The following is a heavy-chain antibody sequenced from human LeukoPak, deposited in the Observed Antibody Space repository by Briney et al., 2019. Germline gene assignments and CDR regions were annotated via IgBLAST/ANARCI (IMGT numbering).Heavy chain of an antibody. CDR3: ARGGRERYSSGWTDAFDI. V-gene: IGHV1-46*01. CDR1: GYTFTIYY. CDR2: INPSGGST. J-gene: IGHJ3*02. D-gene: IGHD6-19*01. Sequence: GASVKVSCKASGYTFTIYYMHWVRQAPGQGREWMGIINPSGGSTSYAQKFQGRVTMTRDTSTSTVYMELSSLSSEDTAVYYCARGGRERYSSGWTDAFDIWGQGTMVTVSS.